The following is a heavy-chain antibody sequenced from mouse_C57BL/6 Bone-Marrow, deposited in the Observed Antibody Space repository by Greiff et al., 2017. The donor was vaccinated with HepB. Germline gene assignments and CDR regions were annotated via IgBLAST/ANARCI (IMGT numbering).Heavy chain of an antibody. CDR1: GYTFTSYW. CDR2: IYPGSGST. Sequence: QVHVKQPGAELVKPGASVKMSCKASGYTFTSYWITWVKQRPGQGLEWIGDIYPGSGSTNYNEKFKSKATLTVDTSSSTAYMQLSSLTSEDSAVYYCAREGWLLRAWFAYWGQGTLVTVSA. D-gene: IGHD2-3*01. J-gene: IGHJ3*01. CDR3: AREGWLLRAWFAY. V-gene: IGHV1-55*01.